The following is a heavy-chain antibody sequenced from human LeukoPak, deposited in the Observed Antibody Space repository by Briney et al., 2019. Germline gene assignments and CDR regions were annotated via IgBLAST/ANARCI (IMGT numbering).Heavy chain of an antibody. V-gene: IGHV3-21*01. CDR3: AGGIAVAGTETYYYGMDV. CDR2: ISSSSSYI. J-gene: IGHJ6*02. D-gene: IGHD6-19*01. CDR1: GFTFSSYS. Sequence: GGSLRLSCAASGFTFSSYSMNWVRQAPGKGLEWVSSISSSSSYIYYADSVKGRFTISGDNAKSSLYLQMNSLRAEDTAVYYCAGGIAVAGTETYYYGMDVWGQGTTVTVSS.